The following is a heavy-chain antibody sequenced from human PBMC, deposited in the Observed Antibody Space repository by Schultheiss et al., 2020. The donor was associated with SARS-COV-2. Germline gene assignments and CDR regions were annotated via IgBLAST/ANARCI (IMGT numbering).Heavy chain of an antibody. CDR2: IIPILGIA. V-gene: IGHV1-69*04. Sequence: SVKVSCKASGYTFTSYGISWVRQAPGQGLEWMGRIIPILGIANYAQKFQGRVTITADKSTSTAYMELSSLRSEDTAVYYCARNSFGAQKRYSSGSYYFDYWGQGTLVTVSS. CDR3: ARNSFGAQKRYSSGSYYFDY. J-gene: IGHJ4*02. D-gene: IGHD6-19*01. CDR1: GYTFTSYG.